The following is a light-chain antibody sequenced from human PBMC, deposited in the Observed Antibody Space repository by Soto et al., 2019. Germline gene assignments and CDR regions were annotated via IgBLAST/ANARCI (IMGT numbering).Light chain of an antibody. CDR2: DAS. J-gene: IGKJ4*01. Sequence: DIQMTQAASTLSASVGDRVTITCRASQSISSWLAWYQQKPGKAPKLLIYDASSLESGVPSRFSGSGSGTEFTLTISSLQPDDFATYYCQQYNSYSALTFGGGTKVDIK. CDR3: QQYNSYSALT. V-gene: IGKV1-5*01. CDR1: QSISSW.